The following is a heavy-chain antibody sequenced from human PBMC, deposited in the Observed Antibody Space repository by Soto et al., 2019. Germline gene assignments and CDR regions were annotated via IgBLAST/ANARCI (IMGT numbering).Heavy chain of an antibody. CDR1: GGSISSGDYY. V-gene: IGHV4-30-4*01. CDR3: ASLGIAAAGASDY. J-gene: IGHJ4*02. Sequence: QVQLQESGPGLVKPSQTLSLTCTVSGGSISSGDYYWSWIRQPPGKGLEWIGYIYYSGSTYYNPSLKSRVSISVDTSKDQFSLKLSSVTAADTAVYYCASLGIAAAGASDYWGQGTLVTVSS. CDR2: IYYSGST. D-gene: IGHD6-13*01.